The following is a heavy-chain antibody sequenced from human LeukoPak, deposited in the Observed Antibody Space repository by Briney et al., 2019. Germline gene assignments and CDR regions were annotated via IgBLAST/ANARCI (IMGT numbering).Heavy chain of an antibody. CDR2: ISGSGGST. V-gene: IGHV3-23*01. D-gene: IGHD1-26*01. CDR1: GFTFSSYA. Sequence: PGGSLRLSCAASGFTFSSYAMSWVRQAPGKGLEWVSAISGSGGSTYYADSVKGRFTISRDNSKNTPYLQMNSLRAEDTAVYYCAKFQWELLTFDYWGQGTLVTVSS. CDR3: AKFQWELLTFDY. J-gene: IGHJ4*02.